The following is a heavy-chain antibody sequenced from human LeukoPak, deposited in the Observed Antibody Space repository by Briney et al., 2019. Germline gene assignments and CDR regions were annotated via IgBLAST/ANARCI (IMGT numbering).Heavy chain of an antibody. Sequence: SETLSVTCTVSGGSISSYYWSWIRQPPGKGLEWIGYIYYSGSTNYNPSLKSRVTISVDTSKNQFSLKLSSVTAADTAVYYCARGPPGHILGVVVPAAISGFDPWGQGTLVTVSS. CDR3: ARGPPGHILGVVVPAAISGFDP. D-gene: IGHD2-2*01. CDR2: IYYSGST. V-gene: IGHV4-59*01. CDR1: GGSISSYY. J-gene: IGHJ5*02.